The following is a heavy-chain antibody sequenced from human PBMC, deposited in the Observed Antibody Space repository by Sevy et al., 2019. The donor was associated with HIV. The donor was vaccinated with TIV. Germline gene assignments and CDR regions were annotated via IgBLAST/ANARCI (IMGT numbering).Heavy chain of an antibody. J-gene: IGHJ4*02. CDR3: ARDLEEQELRYLGY. D-gene: IGHD1-26*01. Sequence: GGYLRLSCAASGFTFSNFGMHWARQAPGGGLEWVAIVYYDGKNAYYADSVKGRFSISRDNSKNILYLQMNSLRAEDTAVYYCARDLEEQELRYLGYWGQGTLVTVSS. CDR2: VYYDGKNA. CDR1: GFTFSNFG. V-gene: IGHV3-33*01.